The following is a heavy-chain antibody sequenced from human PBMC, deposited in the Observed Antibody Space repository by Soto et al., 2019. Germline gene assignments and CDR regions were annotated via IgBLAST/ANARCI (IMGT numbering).Heavy chain of an antibody. D-gene: IGHD6-19*01. CDR1: GFTFSSYA. Sequence: EVQLVESGGGLVQSGGSLRLSCSASGFTFSSYAMHWVRQAPGKGLEYVSAIKNSGSSTNYADSVKGRFTVSRDNSKNTLYLQMSSLRSEDTAVYYCAVVAGSYYFDSWGHGTLVTASS. V-gene: IGHV3-64D*08. J-gene: IGHJ4*01. CDR3: AVVAGSYYFDS. CDR2: IKNSGSST.